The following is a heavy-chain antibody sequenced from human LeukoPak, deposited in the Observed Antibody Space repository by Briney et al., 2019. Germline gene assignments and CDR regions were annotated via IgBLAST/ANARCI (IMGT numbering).Heavy chain of an antibody. Sequence: SEILSLTCTVSGGSISSNNYYWGWIRQPPWKGLEWIGSIYYSGSTYYNPSLKSRVTIFVDTSKNQFSLKLSSVTAADTAVYYCARHGSYYDSSGYYPFEDWGQGTLVTVSS. CDR3: ARHGSYYDSSGYYPFED. CDR2: IYYSGST. D-gene: IGHD3-22*01. V-gene: IGHV4-39*01. CDR1: GGSISSNNYY. J-gene: IGHJ4*02.